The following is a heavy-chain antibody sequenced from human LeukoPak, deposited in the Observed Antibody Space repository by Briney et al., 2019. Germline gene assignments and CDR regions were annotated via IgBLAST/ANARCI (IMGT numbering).Heavy chain of an antibody. CDR2: ISTSGGDK. D-gene: IGHD1-26*01. J-gene: IGHJ4*02. CDR3: AKGGSYAPLDY. CDR1: GFTFTDSA. V-gene: IGHV3-23*01. Sequence: GGSLRLSCAASGFTFTDSAMAWVRQAPGKGLEWISAISTSGGDKIYTDSVKDRFTISRDNSKNTLYLQMYSLRAEDTAIYYCAKGGSYAPLDYWGQGTLVTVSS.